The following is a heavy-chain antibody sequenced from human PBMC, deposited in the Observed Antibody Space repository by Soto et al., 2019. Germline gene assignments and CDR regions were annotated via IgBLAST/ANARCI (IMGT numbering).Heavy chain of an antibody. CDR1: GYTFTSYA. Sequence: ASVKVSCKASGYTFTSYAMHWVRQAPGQRLEWMGWINAGNGNTKYSQKFQGRVTITRDTSASTTYMELSSLRSEDTAVYYCARGGSLYWYFDLWGRGTLVTVSS. CDR3: ARGGSLYWYFDL. V-gene: IGHV1-3*01. J-gene: IGHJ2*01. D-gene: IGHD1-26*01. CDR2: INAGNGNT.